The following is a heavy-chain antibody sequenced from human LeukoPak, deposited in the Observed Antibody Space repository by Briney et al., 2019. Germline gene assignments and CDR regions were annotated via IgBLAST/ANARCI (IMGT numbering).Heavy chain of an antibody. CDR3: ARSLRDTAMAASFDY. J-gene: IGHJ4*02. CDR1: GASVSTHY. D-gene: IGHD5-18*01. CDR2: IYYTGTT. Sequence: SETLSLTCTVSGASVSTHYWTWVRQPPGKGLERSGYIYYTGTTKYNPSIKSRVTISVETSKNQPSLKLSSVTAADTAVYYCARSLRDTAMAASFDYWGQGTLVTVSS. V-gene: IGHV4-59*02.